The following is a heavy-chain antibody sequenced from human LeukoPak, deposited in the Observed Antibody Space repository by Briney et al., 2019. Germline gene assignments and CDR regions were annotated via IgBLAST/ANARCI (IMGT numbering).Heavy chain of an antibody. J-gene: IGHJ4*02. CDR1: GGTFSSYA. CDR2: IIPIFGIA. D-gene: IGHD2-2*01. Sequence: SVKVSCKASGGTFSSYAISWVRQAPGQGLEWMGRIIPIFGIANYAQKFQGRATITADKSTSTAYMELSSLRSEDTAVYYCARDEGYCSSISCYAHDYWGQGTLVTVSS. CDR3: ARDEGYCSSISCYAHDY. V-gene: IGHV1-69*04.